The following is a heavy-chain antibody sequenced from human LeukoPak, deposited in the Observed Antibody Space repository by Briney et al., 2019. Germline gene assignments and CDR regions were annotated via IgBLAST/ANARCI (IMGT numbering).Heavy chain of an antibody. J-gene: IGHJ4*02. CDR2: ISYDGSKE. CDR1: GFTFGSYG. D-gene: IGHD5-18*01. CDR3: AKDQGYTYGHSFDY. V-gene: IGHV3-30*18. Sequence: GGSLRLSCAASGFTFGSYGMHWVRQAPGKGREWEALISYDGSKEYYGDSVKGRFTISRDNSKNTLYLQMNSLRAEDTAVYYCAKDQGYTYGHSFDYWGQGTLVTVSS.